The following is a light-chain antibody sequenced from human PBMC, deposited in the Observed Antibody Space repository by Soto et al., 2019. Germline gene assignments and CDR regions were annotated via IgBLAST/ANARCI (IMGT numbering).Light chain of an antibody. Sequence: QSVLTQPPSVSATPGQKVTISCSGSDSNLGRNYVSWYQQLPGTAPRLLIYDNVYRFSGIPDRFSASKSGTSATLGIAVLHTGDEGDYYWGSWDNNLSAYVFGTGTKVTVL. J-gene: IGLJ1*01. CDR3: GSWDNNLSAYV. CDR1: DSNLGRNY. V-gene: IGLV1-51*01. CDR2: DNV.